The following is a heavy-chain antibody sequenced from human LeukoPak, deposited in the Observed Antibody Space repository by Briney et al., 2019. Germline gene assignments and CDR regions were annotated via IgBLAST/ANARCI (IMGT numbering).Heavy chain of an antibody. V-gene: IGHV1-2*02. CDR3: ARGVVGATLKTFDY. CDR2: INPNSGGT. D-gene: IGHD1-26*01. Sequence: ASVKVSFKASGYTFTSYYVHWVRQAPGQGLEWMGWINPNSGGTNYAQKFQGRVTMTRDTSISTAYMELSRLRSDDTAVYYCARGVVGATLKTFDYWGQGTLVTVSS. CDR1: GYTFTSYY. J-gene: IGHJ4*02.